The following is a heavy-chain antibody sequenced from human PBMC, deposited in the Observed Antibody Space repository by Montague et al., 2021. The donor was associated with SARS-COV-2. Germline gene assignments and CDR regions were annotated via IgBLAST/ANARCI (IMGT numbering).Heavy chain of an antibody. CDR3: ARRGRTLLPVATTIGGFDI. D-gene: IGHD5-12*01. CDR2: IYDSGST. Sequence: SETLSLTCTVSGGSISSNNYYWDWIRQPPGKGLEWIGSIYDSGSTYYXXXLKSRVTISVDTSKNHFSLKLNSVTAADTAVYYCARRGRTLLPVATTIGGFDIWGQGTMVTVSS. CDR1: GGSISSNNYY. J-gene: IGHJ3*02. V-gene: IGHV4-39*02.